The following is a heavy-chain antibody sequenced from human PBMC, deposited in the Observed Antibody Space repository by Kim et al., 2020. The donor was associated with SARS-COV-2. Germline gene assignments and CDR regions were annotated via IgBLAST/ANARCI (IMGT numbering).Heavy chain of an antibody. V-gene: IGHV3-21*01. D-gene: IGHD6-19*01. Sequence: GGSLRLSCAASGFTFSSYSMNWVRQAPGKGLEWVSSISSSSSYIYYADSVKGRFTISRDNAKNSLYLQMNSLRAEDTAVYYCARVFGCSSYYPCGMDVWGQGTTVTVSS. CDR2: ISSSSSYI. CDR1: GFTFSSYS. J-gene: IGHJ6*02. CDR3: ARVFGCSSYYPCGMDV.